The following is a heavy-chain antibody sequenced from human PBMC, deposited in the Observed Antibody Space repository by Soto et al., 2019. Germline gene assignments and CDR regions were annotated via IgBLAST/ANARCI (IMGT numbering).Heavy chain of an antibody. CDR3: ARDLSSSHYYGMDV. J-gene: IGHJ6*02. CDR1: GFTVSSNY. V-gene: IGHV3-66*01. D-gene: IGHD3-10*01. CDR2: IYSGGST. Sequence: EVQLVESGGGLVQPGGSLRLSCAASGFTVSSNYMSWVRQAPGKGLEWVSVIYSGGSTYYADSVKGRFTISRDNSKNTRFLQMNSLRAEDTAVYYCARDLSSSHYYGMDVWGQGTTVTVSS.